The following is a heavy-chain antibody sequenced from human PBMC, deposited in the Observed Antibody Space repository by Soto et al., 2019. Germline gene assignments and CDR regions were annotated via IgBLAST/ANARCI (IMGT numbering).Heavy chain of an antibody. CDR3: ARGYDFWSGYYNLYYGMDV. Sequence: SETLSLTCTVSGGSISSYYWSWIRQSPGKGLEWIGYIYYSGSTNYNPSLKSRVTISVDTSKNQFSLKLSSATAADTAVYYCARGYDFWSGYYNLYYGMDVWGQGTTVTVSS. D-gene: IGHD3-3*01. J-gene: IGHJ6*02. V-gene: IGHV4-59*08. CDR2: IYYSGST. CDR1: GGSISSYY.